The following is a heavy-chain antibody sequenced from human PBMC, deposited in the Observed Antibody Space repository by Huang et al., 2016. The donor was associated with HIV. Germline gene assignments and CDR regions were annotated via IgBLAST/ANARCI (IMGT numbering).Heavy chain of an antibody. Sequence: QVQLVQSGAEVKNPGASVRVSCKASGYTFTDSNIHWVRQAPGQGLGWMGGSNPKGGGTIYAQRFQGRVTMTRDTTISTVHMDLRRIQSDDTAVYFCARDWSFGSSTSPADWGQGTLVTVSS. J-gene: IGHJ4*02. D-gene: IGHD6-6*01. CDR3: ARDWSFGSSTSPAD. CDR1: GYTFTDSN. CDR2: SNPKGGGT. V-gene: IGHV1-2*02.